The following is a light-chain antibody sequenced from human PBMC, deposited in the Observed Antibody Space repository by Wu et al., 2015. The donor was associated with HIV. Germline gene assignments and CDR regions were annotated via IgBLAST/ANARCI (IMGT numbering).Light chain of an antibody. V-gene: IGKV3-20*01. Sequence: EIALRQSPGTLSLSPGQRAILSCRASQNVKNRYVAWYQQKPGQAPRLLIFGASSRATGIPDRFSGFGAGTDFSLIISTLEPEDFAMYFCQQYGSSPITFGQGTRLE. CDR2: GAS. CDR3: QQYGSSPIT. J-gene: IGKJ5*01. CDR1: QNVKNRY.